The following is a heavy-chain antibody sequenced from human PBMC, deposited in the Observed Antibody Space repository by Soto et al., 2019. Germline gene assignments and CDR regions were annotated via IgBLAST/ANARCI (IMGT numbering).Heavy chain of an antibody. J-gene: IGHJ5*02. D-gene: IGHD1-1*01. CDR1: GASISGFY. Sequence: SETLSLTCTVSGASISGFYWSWIRKSAGKGLEWIGRIYATGTTDYNPSLKSRVMMSVDTSKKQFSLKLRSVTAADTAVYYCVRDGTKTLRDWFDPWRQRISVTVPS. CDR3: VRDGTKTLRDWFDP. CDR2: IYATGTT. V-gene: IGHV4-4*07.